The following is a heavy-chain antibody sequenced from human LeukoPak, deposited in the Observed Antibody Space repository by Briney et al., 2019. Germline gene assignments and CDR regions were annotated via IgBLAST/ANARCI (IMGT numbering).Heavy chain of an antibody. CDR2: IIPIFGTA. D-gene: IGHD1-26*01. J-gene: IGHJ4*02. V-gene: IGHV1-69*05. CDR1: GYTFTGYY. CDR3: ARGYSGSHIDY. Sequence: SVKVSCKTSGYTFTGYYMHWVRQAPGQGLEWMGGIIPIFGTANYAQKFQGRVTITTDESTSTAYMELSSLRSEDTAVYYCARGYSGSHIDYWSQGTLVTVSS.